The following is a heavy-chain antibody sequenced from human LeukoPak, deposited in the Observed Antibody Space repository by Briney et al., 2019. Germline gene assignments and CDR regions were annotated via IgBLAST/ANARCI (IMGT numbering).Heavy chain of an antibody. D-gene: IGHD3-9*01. Sequence: SETLSLTCTVSGGSISSYYWSWIRQPPGKGLEWIGYIYYSGSTNYNPSLKSRVTISVDTSKNQFSLKLSSVTAADTAVYYCARTYYDILTGYSWYFDYWGQGTLVTVSS. J-gene: IGHJ4*02. CDR1: GGSISSYY. CDR3: ARTYYDILTGYSWYFDY. CDR2: IYYSGST. V-gene: IGHV4-59*01.